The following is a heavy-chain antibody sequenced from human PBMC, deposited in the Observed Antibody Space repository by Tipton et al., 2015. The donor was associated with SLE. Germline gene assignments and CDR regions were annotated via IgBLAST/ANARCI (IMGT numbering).Heavy chain of an antibody. Sequence: TLSLTCTVSGGSISSHYWSWIRRPPGKALEWIAYINYSGSTNYNPSLKSRVTMSVDTSKNQFSLKLSSVTAADTAVYYCARDRGRDFFFDYWGQGTLFTVSS. CDR2: INYSGST. V-gene: IGHV4-59*11. J-gene: IGHJ4*02. CDR1: GGSISSHY. D-gene: IGHD3-10*01. CDR3: ARDRGRDFFFDY.